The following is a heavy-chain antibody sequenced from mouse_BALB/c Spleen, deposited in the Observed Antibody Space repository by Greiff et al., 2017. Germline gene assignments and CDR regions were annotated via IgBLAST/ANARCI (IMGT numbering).Heavy chain of an antibody. CDR1: GFTFSSYT. J-gene: IGHJ2*01. Sequence: EVMLVESGGGLVKPGGSLTLSCAASGFTFSSYTMSWVRQTPEKRLEWVATISSGGSYTYYPDSVKGRFTISRDNAKNTLYLQMSSLKSEDTAMYYCTRDGNSSGNYLWYFDCWGQGTTLTVSS. CDR3: TRDGNSSGNYLWYFDC. CDR2: ISSGGSYT. D-gene: IGHD2-1*01. V-gene: IGHV5-6-4*01.